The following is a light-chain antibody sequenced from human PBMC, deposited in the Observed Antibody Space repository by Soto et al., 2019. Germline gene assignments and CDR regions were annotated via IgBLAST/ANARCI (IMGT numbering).Light chain of an antibody. CDR1: SGSIASNY. CDR2: DDN. Sequence: NFMLTQPHSVSESPGKTVTISCTRSSGSIASNYVQWYRQRPGSAPTTVIYDDNQRRSGVPDRFSGSIDSSSNSASLTISGLQTEDEADYYCQSYDSSSLWVFGGGTKLTVL. CDR3: QSYDSSSLWV. V-gene: IGLV6-57*03. J-gene: IGLJ3*02.